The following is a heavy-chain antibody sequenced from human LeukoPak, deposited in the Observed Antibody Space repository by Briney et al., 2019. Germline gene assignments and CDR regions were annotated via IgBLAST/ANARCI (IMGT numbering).Heavy chain of an antibody. Sequence: SETLSLTCAVYVGSFSGYYWSWIRQPPGKGLEWIGEINHSGSTNYNSSLKSRVTISVDTSKNQFSLKLSSVTAADTAVYYCARDLTARGSFDYWGQGILVSVSS. CDR1: VGSFSGYY. V-gene: IGHV4-34*01. J-gene: IGHJ4*02. CDR3: ARDLTARGSFDY. D-gene: IGHD3-16*01. CDR2: INHSGST.